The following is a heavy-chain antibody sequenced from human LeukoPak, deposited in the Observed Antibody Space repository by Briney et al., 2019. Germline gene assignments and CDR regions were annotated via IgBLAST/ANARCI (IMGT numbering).Heavy chain of an antibody. D-gene: IGHD6-19*01. CDR3: AVSGNDAFDI. J-gene: IGHJ3*02. CDR2: IYYSGST. CDR1: GGSISSYY. Sequence: SETLSLTCTVSGGSISSYYWSWIRQPPGKGLEWIGYIYYSGSTNYNPSLKSRVTISVDTSKNQFSLQLNSVTPEDTAVYYCAVSGNDAFDIWGQGTMVTVSS. V-gene: IGHV4-59*12.